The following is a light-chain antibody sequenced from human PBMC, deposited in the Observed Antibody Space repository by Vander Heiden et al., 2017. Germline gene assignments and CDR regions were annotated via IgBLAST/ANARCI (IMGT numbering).Light chain of an antibody. CDR2: LEGNGSY. CDR3: ETWDSNSRV. Sequence: QPVLTQSSSASASLGSSVKLTCTLSSGHSSYIIAWHQKQPGKAHRYLMKLEGNGSYNKGGVVPCCFSGSSSGADRYLTLSTLQSGGGVYYYCETWDSNSRVFGGGTKLTVL. V-gene: IGLV4-60*03. J-gene: IGLJ3*02. CDR1: SGHSSYI.